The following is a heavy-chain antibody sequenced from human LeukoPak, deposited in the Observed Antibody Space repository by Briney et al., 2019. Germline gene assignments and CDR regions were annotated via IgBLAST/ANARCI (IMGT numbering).Heavy chain of an antibody. D-gene: IGHD2-8*01. Sequence: ASVKVSCKASGYTFTSYYMHWVRQAPGQGLEWMGIINPNGGSTSYAQKFQRRVTMTRDMSTSTVYMELSSLRSEDTAVYYCARAGAIVLAGSPLSSKFDPWGQGTLVTVSS. CDR3: ARAGAIVLAGSPLSSKFDP. CDR2: INPNGGST. V-gene: IGHV1-46*01. CDR1: GYTFTSYY. J-gene: IGHJ5*02.